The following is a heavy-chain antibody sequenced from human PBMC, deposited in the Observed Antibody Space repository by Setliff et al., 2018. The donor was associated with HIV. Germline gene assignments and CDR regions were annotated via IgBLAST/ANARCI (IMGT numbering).Heavy chain of an antibody. CDR1: GFTFGDYG. J-gene: IGHJ4*02. V-gene: IGHV3-49*04. CDR2: IRIKSYGGPT. Sequence: QPGGSLRLSCAASGFTFGDYGMSWVRQAPGRGLESVAFIRIKSYGGPTEYAASVKDRFTISRDDSKSIAYLQMNSLRTEDSAIYYCTRLNLGASDFWGQGTLVTVSS. D-gene: IGHD3-16*01. CDR3: TRLNLGASDF.